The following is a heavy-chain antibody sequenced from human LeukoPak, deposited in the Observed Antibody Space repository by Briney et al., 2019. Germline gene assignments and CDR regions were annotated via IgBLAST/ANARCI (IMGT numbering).Heavy chain of an antibody. CDR2: IYYSGST. CDR3: ASGSEGLFLFFFDY. J-gene: IGHJ4*02. V-gene: IGHV4-39*07. Sequence: PSETLSLTCTVSGGSISSSSYYWGWIRQPPGKGLEWIGSIYYSGSTYYNPSLKSRVTISVDTSKNQFSLKLSSVTAADTAVYYCASGSEGLFLFFFDYWGQGTLVTVSS. D-gene: IGHD3-10*01. CDR1: GGSISSSSYY.